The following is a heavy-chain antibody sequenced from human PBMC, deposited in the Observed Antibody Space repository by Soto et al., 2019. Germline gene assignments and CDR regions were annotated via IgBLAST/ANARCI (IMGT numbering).Heavy chain of an antibody. CDR1: GGSINTGAYF. Sequence: SETLSLTCTVSGGSINTGAYFWSWIRQPPGKGLEWIGFVYYSGTTYYNPSLKSRISISMDASKNQFSLDLSSVTAADTAVYYCARKASGSARFDYWGQGTLVTVSS. V-gene: IGHV4-30-4*01. CDR2: VYYSGTT. J-gene: IGHJ4*02. CDR3: ARKASGSARFDY. D-gene: IGHD3-10*01.